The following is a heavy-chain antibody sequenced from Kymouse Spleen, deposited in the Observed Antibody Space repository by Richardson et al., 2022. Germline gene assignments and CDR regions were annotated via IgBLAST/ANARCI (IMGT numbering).Heavy chain of an antibody. Sequence: QLQLQESGPGLVKPSETLSLTCTVSGGSISSSSYYWGWIRQPPGKGLEWIGSIYYSGSTYYNPSLKSRVTISVDTSKNQFSLKLSSVTAADTAVYYCASYSGSYLFDYWGQGTLVTVSS. D-gene: IGHD1-26*01. V-gene: IGHV4-39*01. CDR3: ASYSGSYLFDY. CDR1: GGSISSSSYY. CDR2: IYYSGST. J-gene: IGHJ4*02.